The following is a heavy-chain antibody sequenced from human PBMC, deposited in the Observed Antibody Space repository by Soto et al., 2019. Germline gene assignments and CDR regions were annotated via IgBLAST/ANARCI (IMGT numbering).Heavy chain of an antibody. D-gene: IGHD1-1*01. CDR1: GFTFSSYS. J-gene: IGHJ6*03. CDR2: ISSSSSYI. CDR3: ARASGNDYYYEYMDF. V-gene: IGHV3-21*01. Sequence: EVQLVESGGGLVKPGGSLRLSCAASGFTFSSYSMNWVRQAPGKGLEWVSSISSSSSYIYYADSVKGRFTISRDNAKNSLYLQVNSLRAEDTAVYYCARASGNDYYYEYMDFWGQGTPVSVSS.